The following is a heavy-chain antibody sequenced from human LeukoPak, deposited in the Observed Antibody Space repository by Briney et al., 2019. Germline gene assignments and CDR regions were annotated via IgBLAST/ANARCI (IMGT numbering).Heavy chain of an antibody. V-gene: IGHV1-69*04. CDR1: GGTFSSYA. D-gene: IGHD5-12*01. CDR3: ARDLYSGHEGNAFDL. Sequence: SVTDSFKASGGTFSSYAISWVRQAPGQGLEWMGRIIPILGIANYAQKFQGRVTITADKSTSTAYMELSSLRSEDTAVYYCARDLYSGHEGNAFDLWGARTIVTVSS. CDR2: IIPILGIA. J-gene: IGHJ3*01.